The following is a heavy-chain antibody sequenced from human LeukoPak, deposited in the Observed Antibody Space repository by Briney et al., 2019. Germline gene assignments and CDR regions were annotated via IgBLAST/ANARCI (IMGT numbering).Heavy chain of an antibody. CDR1: AVTVSSNY. CDR3: ATSQYYYYNSGQHYYFDL. J-gene: IGHJ2*01. Sequence: SGGSLRLSCAASAVTVSSNYMSWVRQAPGKGLDWVSVIYSDGSTYYADSVKGRFTISRDTSRNMLSLQMISLRGADTAVYYCATSQYYYYNSGQHYYFDLWGRGTLVTVSS. D-gene: IGHD3-22*01. CDR2: IYSDGST. V-gene: IGHV3-66*01.